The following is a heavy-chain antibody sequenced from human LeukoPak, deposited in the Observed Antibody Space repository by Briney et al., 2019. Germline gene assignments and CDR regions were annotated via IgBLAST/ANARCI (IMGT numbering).Heavy chain of an antibody. CDR1: GFIFSNYW. CDR2: IKQDGSEK. Sequence: PGGSLRLSCAASGFIFSNYWISWVRQAPGKGLEWVANIKQDGSEKNYVDSVKGRFTISRDNAKNSLYLQMNSLRAEDTAVYYCARDFGRGLPSYYYYMDVWGKGTTVTVSS. V-gene: IGHV3-7*01. CDR3: ARDFGRGLPSYYYYMDV. D-gene: IGHD3-3*01. J-gene: IGHJ6*03.